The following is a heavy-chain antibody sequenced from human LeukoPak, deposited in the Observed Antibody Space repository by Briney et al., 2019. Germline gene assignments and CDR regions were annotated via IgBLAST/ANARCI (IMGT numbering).Heavy chain of an antibody. CDR2: IKSKTDGGTT. CDR3: TTSSGLMARGVVVSSWDY. Sequence: GGSLRLSCAASGFTFSNAWMSWVRQAPGKGLEWVGRIKSKTDGGTTDYAAPVKGRFTISRDDSKNTLYLQMNSLKTEDTAVYYCTTSSGLMARGVVVSSWDYWGQGTLVTVSS. V-gene: IGHV3-15*01. J-gene: IGHJ4*02. D-gene: IGHD3-10*01. CDR1: GFTFSNAW.